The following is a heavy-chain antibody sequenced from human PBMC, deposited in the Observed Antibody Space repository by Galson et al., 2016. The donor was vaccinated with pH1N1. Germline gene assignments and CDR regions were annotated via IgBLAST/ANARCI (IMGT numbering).Heavy chain of an antibody. J-gene: IGHJ4*02. CDR2: IRSKGNSYAT. D-gene: IGHD4-23*01. CDR1: GFTFGDSA. Sequence: SLRLSCAASGFTFGDSAIHWVRQASGKGLEWVGRIRSKGNSYATVYESSVEGRFTISRDDSKNMACLQMNSLKTEDTAVYYCTRLTDYGGDWNFDYWGQGTLVTVSS. V-gene: IGHV3-73*01. CDR3: TRLTDYGGDWNFDY.